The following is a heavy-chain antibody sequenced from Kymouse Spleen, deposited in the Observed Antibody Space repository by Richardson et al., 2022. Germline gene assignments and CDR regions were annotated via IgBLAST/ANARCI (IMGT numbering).Heavy chain of an antibody. D-gene: IGHD4-17*01. CDR1: GFTFSSYW. J-gene: IGHJ6*02. Sequence: VQLVESGGGLVQPGGSLRLSCAASGFTFSSYWMHWVRQAPGKGLVWVSRINSDGSSTSYADSVKGRFTISRDNAKNTLYLQMNSLRAEDTAVYYCARDYGDSYYYYGMDVWGQGTTVTVSS. CDR3: ARDYGDSYYYYGMDV. V-gene: IGHV3-74*01. CDR2: INSDGSST.